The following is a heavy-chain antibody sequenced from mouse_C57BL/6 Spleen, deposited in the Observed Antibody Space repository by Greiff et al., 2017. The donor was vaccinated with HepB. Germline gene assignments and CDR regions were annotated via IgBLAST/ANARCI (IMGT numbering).Heavy chain of an antibody. CDR2: IYPRSGNT. J-gene: IGHJ2*01. Sequence: VQRVESGAELARPGASVKLSCKASGYTFTSYGISWVKQRTGQGLEWIGEIYPRSGNTYYNEKFKGKATLTADKSSSTAYMELRSLTSEDSAVYFCARGGYGSLYWGQGTTLTVSS. CDR3: ARGGYGSLY. D-gene: IGHD1-1*01. CDR1: GYTFTSYG. V-gene: IGHV1-81*01.